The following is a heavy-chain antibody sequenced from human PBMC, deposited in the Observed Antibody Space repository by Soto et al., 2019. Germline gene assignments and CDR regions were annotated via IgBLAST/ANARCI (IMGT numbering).Heavy chain of an antibody. D-gene: IGHD2-15*01. V-gene: IGHV4-39*01. Sequence: SEILSLTCTVSGGSISSSSYYWGWIRQPPGKGLEWIGSIYYSGSTYYNPSLKSRVTISVDTSKNQFSLKLSSVTAADTAVYYCARQCSGGSCYSEPDYWGQGTLVTVSS. J-gene: IGHJ4*02. CDR2: IYYSGST. CDR1: GGSISSSSYY. CDR3: ARQCSGGSCYSEPDY.